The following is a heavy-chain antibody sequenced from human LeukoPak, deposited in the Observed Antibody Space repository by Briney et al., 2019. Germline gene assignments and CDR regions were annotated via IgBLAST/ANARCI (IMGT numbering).Heavy chain of an antibody. CDR1: GYTSTSYD. CDR2: MNPNSGNT. CDR3: ARAGYSSGWYWDYYYYYYMDV. J-gene: IGHJ6*03. V-gene: IGHV1-8*03. Sequence: ASLKVSCKASGYTSTSYDINWVRQATGQGLEWMGWMNPNSGNTGYAQKFQGRVTITRNTSISTAYMELSSLRSEDTAVYYCARAGYSSGWYWDYYYYYYMDVWGKGTTVTVSS. D-gene: IGHD6-19*01.